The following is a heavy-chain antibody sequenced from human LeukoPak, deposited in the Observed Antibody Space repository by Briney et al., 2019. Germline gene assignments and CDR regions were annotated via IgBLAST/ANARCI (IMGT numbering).Heavy chain of an antibody. J-gene: IGHJ4*02. V-gene: IGHV4-30-4*01. Sequence: SETLSLTCTVSGGSISSGDYYWSWIRQPPGKGLEWIGYIYYSGSTYYNPSLKSRVTISVDTSKNQFSLKLSPVTAADTAVYYCASYYGDSSLVDYWGQGTLVTVSS. CDR3: ASYYGDSSLVDY. CDR2: IYYSGST. D-gene: IGHD4-17*01. CDR1: GGSISSGDYY.